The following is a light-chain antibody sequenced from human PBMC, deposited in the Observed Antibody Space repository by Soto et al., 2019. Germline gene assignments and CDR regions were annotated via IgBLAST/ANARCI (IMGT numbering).Light chain of an antibody. CDR3: KHRTTGPPT. Sequence: EIVLTQSPATLSLSPGERATLSCRASQSVRNDLVWYHQKPGQAPRVLIYSASNRATGIPARFSGSGSGTDFTLPSSGLGPEDFPVNSCKHRTTGPPTFGGGTKVEMK. CDR2: SAS. CDR1: QSVRND. J-gene: IGKJ4*01. V-gene: IGKV3-11*01.